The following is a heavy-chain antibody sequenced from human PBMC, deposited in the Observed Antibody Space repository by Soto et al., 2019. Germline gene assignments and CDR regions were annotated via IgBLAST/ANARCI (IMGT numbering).Heavy chain of an antibody. J-gene: IGHJ6*02. V-gene: IGHV3-30-3*01. Sequence: QVQLVESGGGVVQPGRSLRLSCAASGFTFSSYAMHWVRQAPGKGLEWVAVISYDGSNKYYADSVKGRFTISRDNSKNTLYLQMNSLRAEDTAVYYCARERTLVVNYYYGMDVWGQGTTVTVSS. CDR1: GFTFSSYA. CDR3: ARERTLVVNYYYGMDV. CDR2: ISYDGSNK. D-gene: IGHD2-15*01.